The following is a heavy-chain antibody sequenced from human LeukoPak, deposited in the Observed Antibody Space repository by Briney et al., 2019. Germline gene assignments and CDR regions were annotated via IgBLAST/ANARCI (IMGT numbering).Heavy chain of an antibody. V-gene: IGHV1-69*04. J-gene: IGHJ4*02. CDR3: ARVPYDSSGYYLY. D-gene: IGHD3-22*01. CDR1: GGTFSSYA. Sequence: SVKVSCKASGGTFSSYAISWVRQAPGQGLEWMGRIIPILGIANYAQKFQGRVTITADKSTSTAYMELSSLRSEDTAVYYCARVPYDSSGYYLYWGQGTLVTVSS. CDR2: IIPILGIA.